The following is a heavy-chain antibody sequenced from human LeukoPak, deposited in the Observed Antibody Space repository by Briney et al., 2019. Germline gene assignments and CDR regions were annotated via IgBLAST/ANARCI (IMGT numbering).Heavy chain of an antibody. V-gene: IGHV4-39*01. CDR1: GGSISSSSYY. CDR3: ASSYYYDSSGYYYGY. D-gene: IGHD3-22*01. J-gene: IGHJ4*02. CDR2: IYYSGST. Sequence: SETLSLTCTVSGGSISSSSYYWGWIRQPPGKGLEWIGSIYYSGSTYYNPSLKSRVTISVDTSKSQFSLKLSSVTAADTAVYYCASSYYYDSSGYYYGYWGQGTLVTVSS.